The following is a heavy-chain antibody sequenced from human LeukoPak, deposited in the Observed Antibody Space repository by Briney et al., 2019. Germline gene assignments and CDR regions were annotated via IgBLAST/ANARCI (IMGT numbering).Heavy chain of an antibody. J-gene: IGHJ3*02. CDR2: IYSSGST. CDR1: GGSISNFY. V-gene: IGHV4-59*01. D-gene: IGHD3-22*01. CDR3: ARELYYYDSSGYVDAFDI. Sequence: SETLSLTCTVSGGSISNFYWSWIRQPPGKGLEWIGYIYSSGSTNYNPSLKSRVSISVDTSKKQFTLKMSSVTAADTAVYYCARELYYYDSSGYVDAFDIWGQGTMVTVSS.